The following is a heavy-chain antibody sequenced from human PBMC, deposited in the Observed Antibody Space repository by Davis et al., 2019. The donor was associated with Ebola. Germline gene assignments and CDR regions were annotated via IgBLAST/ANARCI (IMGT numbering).Heavy chain of an antibody. V-gene: IGHV3-21*01. Sequence: GESLKISCAASGFTFSSYSMNWVRQAPGKGLEWVSSISSSSSYIYYADSVKGRFTISRDNAKNSLYLQMNSLRAEDTAVYYCARIAGTFRDGYNASWGQGTLVTGSS. J-gene: IGHJ5*02. CDR3: ARIAGTFRDGYNAS. CDR1: GFTFSSYS. D-gene: IGHD5-24*01. CDR2: ISSSSSYI.